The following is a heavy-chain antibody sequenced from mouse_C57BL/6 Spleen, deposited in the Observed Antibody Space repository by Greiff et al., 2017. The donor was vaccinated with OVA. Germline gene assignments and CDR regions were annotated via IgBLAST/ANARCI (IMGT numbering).Heavy chain of an antibody. CDR3: ARDEGNYGGYYFDY. V-gene: IGHV1-76*01. CDR2: IYPGSGNT. Sequence: QVQLQQSGAELVRPGASVKLSCKASGYTFTDYYINWVKQRPGQGLEWIARIYPGSGNTYYNEKFKGKATLTAEKSSSTAYMQLSSLTSEDSAVYFCARDEGNYGGYYFDYWGQGTTLTVSS. J-gene: IGHJ2*01. D-gene: IGHD2-1*01. CDR1: GYTFTDYY.